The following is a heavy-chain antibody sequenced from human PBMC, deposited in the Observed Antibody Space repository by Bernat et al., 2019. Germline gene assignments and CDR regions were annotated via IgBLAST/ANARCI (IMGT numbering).Heavy chain of an antibody. D-gene: IGHD3-22*01. V-gene: IGHV4-31*03. CDR1: GGSISSGGYY. J-gene: IGHJ3*02. Sequence: QVQLQESGPGLVKPSQTLSLTCTVSGGSISSGGYYWSWIRQHPGKGLEWIGYIYYSGSTYYNPSLKSRVTISVDTSKNQFSLKLSSVTAADTVVYYCARDHPYYYDSSGTHDAFDIWGQGTMVTVSS. CDR2: IYYSGST. CDR3: ARDHPYYYDSSGTHDAFDI.